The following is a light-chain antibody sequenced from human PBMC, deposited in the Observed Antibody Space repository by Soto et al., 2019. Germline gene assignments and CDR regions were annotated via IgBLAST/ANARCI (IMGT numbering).Light chain of an antibody. CDR3: QKSYSSPPWT. CDR1: QSISTY. CDR2: AAS. J-gene: IGKJ1*01. Sequence: DIQMTQSPSSLSASVGERVTITCRASQSISTYLNWYQQKPGKAPKFLIYAASSLQRGVPSRFSGSGSGTDFPLPISSLPPEDCATYYCQKSYSSPPWTFGPWTQVQIK. V-gene: IGKV1-39*01.